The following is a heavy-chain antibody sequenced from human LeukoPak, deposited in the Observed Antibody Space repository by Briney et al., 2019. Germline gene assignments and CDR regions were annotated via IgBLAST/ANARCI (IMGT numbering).Heavy chain of an antibody. CDR1: GFILRDYG. Sequence: GGSLRLSCTASGFILRDYGMHWVRQAPGKGLEWVAFVRFGGSGKYYADSVKGRFIISRDDSENTMYLQLNSLRVEDTGLYYCAKEGGVGGLDYWGQGTLVTVSA. J-gene: IGHJ4*02. D-gene: IGHD3-16*01. CDR3: AKEGGVGGLDY. CDR2: VRFGGSGK. V-gene: IGHV3-30*02.